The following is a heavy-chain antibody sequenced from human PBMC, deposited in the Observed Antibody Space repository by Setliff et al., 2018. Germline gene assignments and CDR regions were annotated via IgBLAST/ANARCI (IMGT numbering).Heavy chain of an antibody. Sequence: PGETLTISCKGSGYTFTSYWIGWVRHMPGKGLEWMGIIYPGDSDTRYSPSFQGQVTISADKSITTAYLQWSSLRASDTAMYYCARTYDSSGYHDAFDIWGQGTMVTVSS. D-gene: IGHD3-22*01. CDR3: ARTYDSSGYHDAFDI. J-gene: IGHJ3*02. CDR1: GYTFTSYW. CDR2: IYPGDSDT. V-gene: IGHV5-51*01.